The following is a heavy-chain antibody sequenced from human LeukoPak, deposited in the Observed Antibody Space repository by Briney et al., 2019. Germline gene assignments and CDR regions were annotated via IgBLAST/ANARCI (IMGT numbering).Heavy chain of an antibody. J-gene: IGHJ4*02. Sequence: GGSLRLSCAASGFTFSSYAMSWVRQAPGKGLEWVSAISGSGGSTYYADSVKGRFTISRDNSKNTLYLQMNSLRAEDTAVHYCAKESPLLWFGELSSIDYWGQGTLVTVSS. D-gene: IGHD3-10*01. CDR2: ISGSGGST. CDR3: AKESPLLWFGELSSIDY. CDR1: GFTFSSYA. V-gene: IGHV3-23*01.